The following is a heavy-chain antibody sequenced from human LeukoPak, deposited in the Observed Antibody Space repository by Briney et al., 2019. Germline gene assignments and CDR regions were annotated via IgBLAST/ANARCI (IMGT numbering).Heavy chain of an antibody. D-gene: IGHD3-10*01. CDR1: GYTFTGYY. V-gene: IGHV1-2*02. CDR3: ATEGKMVRGVYTDY. J-gene: IGHJ4*02. CDR2: INPNSGGT. Sequence: ASVKVSCKASGYTFTGYYMHWVRQAPGQGLEWMGWINPNSGGTNYAQKFQGRVTMTRDTSISTAYMELSSLRSEDTAVYYCATEGKMVRGVYTDYWGQGTLVTASS.